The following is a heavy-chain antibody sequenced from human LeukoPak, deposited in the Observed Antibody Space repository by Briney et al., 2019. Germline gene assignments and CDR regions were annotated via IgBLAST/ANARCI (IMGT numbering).Heavy chain of an antibody. CDR3: ARGMYSSSWYVFDY. Sequence: ASVTVSCKPSGYTFTSCDINWVRQATGQGLEWMGWMNPNSGNTGYAQKFQGRVTMTRNTSISTAYMELSSLRSEDTAVYYCARGMYSSSWYVFDYWGQGTLVTVSS. V-gene: IGHV1-8*01. D-gene: IGHD6-13*01. CDR1: GYTFTSCD. CDR2: MNPNSGNT. J-gene: IGHJ4*02.